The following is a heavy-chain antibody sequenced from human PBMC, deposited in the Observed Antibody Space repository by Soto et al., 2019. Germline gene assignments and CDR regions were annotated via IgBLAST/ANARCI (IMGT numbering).Heavy chain of an antibody. V-gene: IGHV1-58*01. CDR2: IVVGSGNT. CDR1: TFTFTSSA. CDR3: ATHREGATYYFDY. D-gene: IGHD1-26*01. J-gene: IGHJ4*02. Sequence: VASVKVSCKASTFTFTSSAVQWVRQARGQRLEWIEWIVVGSGNTKYAQNFQERVTITRDMSSGTAYLELSSLRSEDTAVYYCATHREGATYYFDYWGQGTLVTVSS.